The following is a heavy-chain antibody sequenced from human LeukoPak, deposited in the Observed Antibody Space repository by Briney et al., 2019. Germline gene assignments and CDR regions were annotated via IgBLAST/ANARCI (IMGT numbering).Heavy chain of an antibody. Sequence: GGSLRLSCAASGFTFSSYGMHWVSQAPGKGLEWVAVISYDGSNKYYADSVKGRFTISRDNSKNTLYLQMNSLRAEDTAVYYCAKVGVGAPQDYWGQGTLVTVSS. CDR3: AKVGVGAPQDY. V-gene: IGHV3-30*18. J-gene: IGHJ4*02. D-gene: IGHD1-26*01. CDR2: ISYDGSNK. CDR1: GFTFSSYG.